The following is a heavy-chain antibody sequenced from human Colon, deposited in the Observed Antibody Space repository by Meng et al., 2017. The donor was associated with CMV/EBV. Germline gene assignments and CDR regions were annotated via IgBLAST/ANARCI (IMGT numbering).Heavy chain of an antibody. D-gene: IGHD6-6*01. V-gene: IGHV3-66*02. CDR3: ARKVYSSSIDI. J-gene: IGHJ4*02. CDR1: GFTVSSNY. Sequence: ESRKISCAASGFTVSSNYMSWVRQAPGKGLEWVSVIYSGGSTYYADSVKGRFTISRDNSKNTLYLQMNSLRAGDTAVYYCARKVYSSSIDIWGQGTLVTVSS. CDR2: IYSGGST.